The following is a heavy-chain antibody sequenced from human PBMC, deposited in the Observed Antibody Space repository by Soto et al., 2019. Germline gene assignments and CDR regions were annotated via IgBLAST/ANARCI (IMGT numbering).Heavy chain of an antibody. V-gene: IGHV3-33*01. Sequence: QVPLVESGGGVVQPGRSLRLSCAASGFTFSAYGMHWVRQAPGKGLEWVAVIWYDGSNKYYVDSVKGRFTISRDDSKNTLYLQMNSLRAEDTAVYYCARETGAPLYGMDVWGQGTTVTVSS. J-gene: IGHJ6*02. CDR1: GFTFSAYG. CDR2: IWYDGSNK. CDR3: ARETGAPLYGMDV. D-gene: IGHD7-27*01.